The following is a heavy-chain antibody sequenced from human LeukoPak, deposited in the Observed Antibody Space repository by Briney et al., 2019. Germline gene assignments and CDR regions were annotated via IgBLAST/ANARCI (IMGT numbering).Heavy chain of an antibody. J-gene: IGHJ4*02. V-gene: IGHV4-31*03. CDR3: ARGNMTTVSNFDY. CDR2: IHHSGST. D-gene: IGHD4-17*01. Sequence: TSETLSLTCTVSGGSISSGGYFWSWIRQHPGKGLEWIGYIHHSGSTSYNPSLKSRVTISVDTSKNQFSLKLSSVTAADTAVYYCARGNMTTVSNFDYWGQGTLVTVSS. CDR1: GGSISSGGYF.